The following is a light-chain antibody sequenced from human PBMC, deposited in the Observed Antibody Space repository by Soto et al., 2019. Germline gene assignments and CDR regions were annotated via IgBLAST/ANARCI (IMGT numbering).Light chain of an antibody. Sequence: QSALTQPSSVSGSPGQSVTISCTGTSSDLGGYNYVSWYQQHLGKAPKLMIYDVSKRPSGVPDRFSGSKSGNTASPTISGLQAEHEADYYCCSDARSHVFGGGTKLTVL. J-gene: IGLJ2*01. V-gene: IGLV2-11*01. CDR2: DVS. CDR3: CSDARSHV. CDR1: SSDLGGYNY.